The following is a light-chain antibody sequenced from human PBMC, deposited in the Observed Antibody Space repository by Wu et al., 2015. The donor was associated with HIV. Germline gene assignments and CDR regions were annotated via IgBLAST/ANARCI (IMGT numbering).Light chain of an antibody. CDR3: QQYFSNSPS. CDR2: ATS. Sequence: DIQMTQSPSSLSASLGDRVTITCRASQAISNSLAWYQQKPGKAPKVLLYATSRLESGVPSRFSGSGSGTEYFLTISSLQPEDFATYYCQQYFSNSPSFGQGTKLEIK. V-gene: IGKV1-NL1*01. CDR1: QAISNS. J-gene: IGKJ2*03.